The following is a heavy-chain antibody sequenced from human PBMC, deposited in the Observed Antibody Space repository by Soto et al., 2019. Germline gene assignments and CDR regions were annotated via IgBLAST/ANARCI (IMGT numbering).Heavy chain of an antibody. CDR1: GYSFTDYH. CDR3: ARGDSTDCSNGVCSFFYNHDMDV. Sequence: ASVKVSCKASGYSFTDYHIHWVRQAPGQGLEWLGRIDPKSGGTSTAQKFQGWVTMTTDTSISTASMELTRLTSDDTAIYYCARGDSTDCSNGVCSFFYNHDMDVWGQGTTVTVSS. D-gene: IGHD2-8*01. J-gene: IGHJ6*02. CDR2: IDPKSGGT. V-gene: IGHV1-2*04.